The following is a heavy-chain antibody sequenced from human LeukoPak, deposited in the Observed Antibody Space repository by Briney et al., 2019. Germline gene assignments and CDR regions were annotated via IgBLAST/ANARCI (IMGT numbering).Heavy chain of an antibody. CDR3: ARDQDLGNWFDP. Sequence: ASVKVSCKASGYTFTGYYMHWVRQAPGQGLEWMGWINPSSGGTNHAQKFQGRVTMTRDTSISTAYMELSRLRSDDTAVYYCARDQDLGNWFDPWGQGTLVTVSS. CDR2: INPSSGGT. J-gene: IGHJ5*02. CDR1: GYTFTGYY. V-gene: IGHV1-2*02.